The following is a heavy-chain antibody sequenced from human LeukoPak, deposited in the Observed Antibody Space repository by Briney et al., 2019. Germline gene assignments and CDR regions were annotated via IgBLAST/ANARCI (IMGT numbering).Heavy chain of an antibody. J-gene: IGHJ4*02. D-gene: IGHD1-26*01. CDR2: IKQDGSEK. V-gene: IGHV3-7*01. CDR1: GFTFSSYS. CDR3: ARDVGAFDY. Sequence: GGSLRLSCAVSGFTFSSYSMHWVRQAPGKGLEWVAKIKQDGSEKYYVDSVKGRFTISRDNAKNSLYLQMNSLRAEDTAVYYCARDVGAFDYWGQGTLVTVSS.